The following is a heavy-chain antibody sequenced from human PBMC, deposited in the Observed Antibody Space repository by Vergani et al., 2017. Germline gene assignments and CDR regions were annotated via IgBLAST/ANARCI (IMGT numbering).Heavy chain of an antibody. J-gene: IGHJ4*02. CDR2: IKQDGSEK. V-gene: IGHV3-7*03. Sequence: EVQLLESGGGLVQPGGSLRLSCAASGFAFSSYWMSCVRQAPGKGLEWVANIKQDGSEKYYVDSVKGRFTISRDNAKNSLYLQMNSLTAEDTAVYYCARARYDFWSGYFDYWGQGILVTVSS. D-gene: IGHD3-3*01. CDR3: ARARYDFWSGYFDY. CDR1: GFAFSSYW.